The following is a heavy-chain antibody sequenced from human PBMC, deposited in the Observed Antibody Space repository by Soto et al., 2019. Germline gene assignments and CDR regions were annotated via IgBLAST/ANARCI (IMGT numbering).Heavy chain of an antibody. Sequence: QVQLQESGPGLVKPSQTLSLSCTVSGGSISSGDYYWSWIREPPGKGLEWIGYIYHSGSTYYNPSVKSRVTISVDTSKHRYSLKLSSVNAADTAVYYCARGYCSGGSCYTSLLLYYFGYWGQGTLVTVSS. CDR3: ARGYCSGGSCYTSLLLYYFGY. CDR2: IYHSGST. J-gene: IGHJ4*02. V-gene: IGHV4-30-4*01. D-gene: IGHD2-15*01. CDR1: GGSISSGDYY.